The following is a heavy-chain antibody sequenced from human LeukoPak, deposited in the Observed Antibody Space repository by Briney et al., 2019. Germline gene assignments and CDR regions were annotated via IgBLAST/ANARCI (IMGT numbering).Heavy chain of an antibody. V-gene: IGHV3-21*04. J-gene: IGHJ4*02. CDR2: ISSRSSYI. Sequence: GGSLRLSCAASGFTFSSYGMSWVRQAPGKGLEWVSSISSRSSYIYYADSVKGRFTISRDNAKNSLYLQMNSLRAEDTAIYYCTKGTDYWGQGTLVTVSS. CDR1: GFTFSSYG. D-gene: IGHD3-10*01. CDR3: TKGTDY.